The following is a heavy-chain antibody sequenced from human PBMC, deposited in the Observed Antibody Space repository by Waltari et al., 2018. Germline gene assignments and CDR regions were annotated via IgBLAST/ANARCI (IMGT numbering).Heavy chain of an antibody. Sequence: VQLQQWGAGLLKPSETLSLTCAVYGGSFSGYYWSWIRQPPGKGLEWVGRIKSKTDGGTTDYGAPVKGRFTISRNDSKTTLYLEMNGLKTEDTAVYYCAKDLGLGYCTNGVCNWGQGTLVTVSS. CDR3: AKDLGLGYCTNGVCN. D-gene: IGHD2-8*01. J-gene: IGHJ4*02. V-gene: IGHV3-15*07. CDR1: GGSFSGYY. CDR2: IKSKTDGGTT.